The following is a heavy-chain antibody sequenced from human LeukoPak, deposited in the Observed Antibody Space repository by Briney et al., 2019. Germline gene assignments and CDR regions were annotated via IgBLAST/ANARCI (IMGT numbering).Heavy chain of an antibody. CDR1: GGTFSSYA. CDR2: IIPIFGTA. CDR3: ARDLYSSGWHYEEKPFDY. D-gene: IGHD6-19*01. V-gene: IGHV1-69*05. J-gene: IGHJ4*02. Sequence: SVKVSCKASGGTFSSYAISWVRQAPGQGLEWMGRIIPIFGTANYAQKFQGRVTITTDESTSTAYMELSSLRSEDTAVYYCARDLYSSGWHYEEKPFDYWGQGTLVTVSS.